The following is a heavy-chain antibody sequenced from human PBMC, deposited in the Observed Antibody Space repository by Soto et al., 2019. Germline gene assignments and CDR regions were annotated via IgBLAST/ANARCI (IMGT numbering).Heavy chain of an antibody. D-gene: IGHD5-12*01. CDR3: ARDAGYNRFDY. J-gene: IGHJ4*02. CDR2: IKQDGSET. Sequence: EMHLVESGGGLVQPGGSLRLSCADSGFSFSSNWMAWVRQAPGKGLEWVANIKQDGSETYYVDSVKGRFTISRDNAKNSLYLQINSLRAEDSAVYYCARDAGYNRFDYWGQGTLVTVSS. V-gene: IGHV3-7*03. CDR1: GFSFSSNW.